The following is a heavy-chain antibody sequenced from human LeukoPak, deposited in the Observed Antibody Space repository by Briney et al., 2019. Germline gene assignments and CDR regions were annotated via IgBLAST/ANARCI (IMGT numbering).Heavy chain of an antibody. D-gene: IGHD5-18*01. V-gene: IGHV4-59*08. Sequence: SETLSLTCTVSGGSISSYYWSWIRQPPGKGLEWIGYIYYSGSTNYNPSLKSRVTISVDTSKNQFSLKLRSLTAADTAVYYCARHVGYGNNWFDPWGQGTLVAVSS. CDR1: GGSISSYY. CDR3: ARHVGYGNNWFDP. CDR2: IYYSGST. J-gene: IGHJ5*02.